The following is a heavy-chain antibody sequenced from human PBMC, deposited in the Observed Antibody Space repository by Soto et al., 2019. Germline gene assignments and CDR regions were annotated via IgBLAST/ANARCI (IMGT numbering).Heavy chain of an antibody. CDR1: GFTVSSNY. CDR3: AREGIRSPLYY. Sequence: EVQLVESGGGLVQPGGSLRLSCAVSGFTVSSNYMSWVRQAPGKGLEWVSVIYSGGSTYYADSVKGRFTISRDNSKNTLYLQMNSLRAEETAVYYCAREGIRSPLYYWGQGTLVTVSS. CDR2: IYSGGST. D-gene: IGHD4-17*01. V-gene: IGHV3-66*01. J-gene: IGHJ4*02.